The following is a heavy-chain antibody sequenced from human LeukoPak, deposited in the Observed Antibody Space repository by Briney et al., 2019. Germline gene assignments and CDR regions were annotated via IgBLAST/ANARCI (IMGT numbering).Heavy chain of an antibody. CDR3: ARPHRGGARYRFAP. Sequence: GESLKISCKGSGYNFTSYWISWVRQMPGKGLEWMGRIDPSDSYTSYSPSFQGHVIISADRSINTASLQWTSLKPWDTAIYYWARPHRGGARYRFAPWGQGTLVTVSS. V-gene: IGHV5-10-1*01. J-gene: IGHJ5*02. D-gene: IGHD3-16*02. CDR1: GYNFTSYW. CDR2: IDPSDSYT.